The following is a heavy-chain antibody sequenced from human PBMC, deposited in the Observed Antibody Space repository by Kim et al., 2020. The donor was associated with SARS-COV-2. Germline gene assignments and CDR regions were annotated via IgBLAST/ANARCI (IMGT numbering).Heavy chain of an antibody. V-gene: IGHV3-53*04. D-gene: IGHD6-19*01. Sequence: ADSVKGRFTISRHNTKNTRYHQMNSRRAEDTAVYYCAGYFSSGRHDDFDIWGQGTMVTVSS. J-gene: IGHJ3*02. CDR3: AGYFSSGRHDDFDI.